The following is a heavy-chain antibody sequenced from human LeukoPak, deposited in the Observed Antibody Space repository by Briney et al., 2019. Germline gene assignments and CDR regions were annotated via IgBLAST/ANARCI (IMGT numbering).Heavy chain of an antibody. D-gene: IGHD4/OR15-4a*01. CDR2: ISSSGSTI. CDR1: GFTFSSYE. Sequence: PGGSLRLSCAASGFTFSSYEMNWVRQAPGKGLEWVSYISSSGSTIYYADSVKGRFTISRDNAKNSLYLQMNSLRAEDTAVYYCARDSVLNYYYGMDVWGQGTTVTVSS. V-gene: IGHV3-48*03. J-gene: IGHJ6*02. CDR3: ARDSVLNYYYGMDV.